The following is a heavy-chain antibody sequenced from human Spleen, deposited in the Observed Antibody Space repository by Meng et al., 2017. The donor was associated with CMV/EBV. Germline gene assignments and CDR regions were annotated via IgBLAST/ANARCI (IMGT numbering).Heavy chain of an antibody. J-gene: IGHJ4*02. CDR1: GFTFSDYY. V-gene: IGHV3-11*01. CDR2: VSNSGNTI. D-gene: IGHD3-22*01. Sequence: GGSLRLSCAASGFTFSDYYMSWIRQAPGKGLEWISHVSNSGNTIYYADSVKGRFTISRDNTKNSLYLQMNSLRAEDTALYYCARRVYDSSGHSDYWGQGTLVTVSS. CDR3: ARRVYDSSGHSDY.